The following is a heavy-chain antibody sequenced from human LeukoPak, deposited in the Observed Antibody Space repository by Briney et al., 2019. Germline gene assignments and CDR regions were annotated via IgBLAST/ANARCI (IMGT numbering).Heavy chain of an antibody. D-gene: IGHD2-21*02. CDR1: GFTFSSYA. Sequence: PGGSLRLSCAASGFTFSSYAMSWVRQAPGKGLEWVSAISGSGGSTYYADSVKGRFTISRDNSKNTLYLQMNSLRAEDTAVYYCAKANCGGGCYSWDFDYWGQGTLVTVSS. CDR2: ISGSGGST. CDR3: AKANCGGGCYSWDFDY. J-gene: IGHJ4*02. V-gene: IGHV3-23*01.